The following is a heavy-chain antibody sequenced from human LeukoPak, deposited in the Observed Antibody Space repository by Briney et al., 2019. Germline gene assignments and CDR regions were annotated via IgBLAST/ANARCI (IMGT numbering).Heavy chain of an antibody. D-gene: IGHD3-16*01. CDR3: VKDNYGNWFEP. CDR1: GFSFSSYS. Sequence: GGSLRLSCAASGFSFSSYSMNWVRQAPGKGLEWVSSISSSSSYIYYADSVKGRFTISRDNAKNSLYLQMNNLRAEDTAMYYCVKDNYGNWFEPWGQGTLVTVSS. CDR2: ISSSSSYI. V-gene: IGHV3-21*01. J-gene: IGHJ5*02.